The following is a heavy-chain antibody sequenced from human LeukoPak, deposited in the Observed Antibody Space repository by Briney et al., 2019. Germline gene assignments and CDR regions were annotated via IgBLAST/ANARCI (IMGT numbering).Heavy chain of an antibody. D-gene: IGHD3-22*01. Sequence: GGSLRLSCAASGFTFSSYNINWVRQAPGKGLEWVSSISSSSSYIYYADSVKGRFTISRDNAKNSLYLQMNSLRAEDTAVYYCARAMIVVAPPFDYWGRGTLVTVSS. CDR3: ARAMIVVAPPFDY. CDR1: GFTFSSYN. V-gene: IGHV3-21*01. J-gene: IGHJ4*02. CDR2: ISSSSSYI.